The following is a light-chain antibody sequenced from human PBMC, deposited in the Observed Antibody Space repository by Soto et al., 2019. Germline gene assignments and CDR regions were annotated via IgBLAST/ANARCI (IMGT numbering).Light chain of an antibody. CDR3: QQYNNWPPYT. J-gene: IGKJ2*01. CDR1: QSVSSN. CDR2: GAS. Sequence: EIVMPQSPATLSVSPGESSTLSCRASQSVSSNLAWYQQRPGQAPRLLIYGASTRATGIPARFSGSGSGTEFTLTISSLQSEDFAVYYCQQYNNWPPYTFGQGNKVDIK. V-gene: IGKV3-15*01.